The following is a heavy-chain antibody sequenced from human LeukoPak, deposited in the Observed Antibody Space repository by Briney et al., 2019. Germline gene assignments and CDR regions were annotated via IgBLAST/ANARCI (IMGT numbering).Heavy chain of an antibody. CDR3: AIVSEY. V-gene: IGHV3-74*01. CDR1: GFTFTNYW. J-gene: IGHJ4*02. D-gene: IGHD2-21*01. CDR2: INHDGTGT. Sequence: GGSLRLSCAASGFTFTNYWMHWVRQAPGKGLVWVSGINHDGTGTYYADSVKGRFTISRDNAKNTVDLQMNGLRAEDTTVYYCAIVSEYWGQGILVTVSS.